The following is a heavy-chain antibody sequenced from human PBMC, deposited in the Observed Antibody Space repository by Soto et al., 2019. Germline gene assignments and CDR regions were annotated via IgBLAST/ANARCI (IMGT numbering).Heavy chain of an antibody. V-gene: IGHV1-18*01. Sequence: QVQLVQSGAEVKKPGASVKVSCKASGYTFTSYGISWVRQAPGQGLEWMGWISAYNGNTKYAQKPQGRVNMTTDTTTSTAYTEPRSLRSAHTAVYYCARRAPPMDVWGQGTTVTVSS. J-gene: IGHJ6*02. CDR3: ARRAPPMDV. CDR2: ISAYNGNT. CDR1: GYTFTSYG.